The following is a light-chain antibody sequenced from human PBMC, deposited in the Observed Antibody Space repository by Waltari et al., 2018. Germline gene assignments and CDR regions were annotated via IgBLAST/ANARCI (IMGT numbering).Light chain of an antibody. CDR1: SSDVGAYNY. Sequence: QSVLTQPASVSGSSGHSLTISCTGTSSDVGAYNYVSWYQQHPGKAPKIVIYDVRKRPSGVSDRFSGSKSGNTASLTISGLQAEDEADYFCSSYTSGNTWVFGGGTKLTVL. CDR3: SSYTSGNTWV. V-gene: IGLV2-14*03. J-gene: IGLJ3*02. CDR2: DVR.